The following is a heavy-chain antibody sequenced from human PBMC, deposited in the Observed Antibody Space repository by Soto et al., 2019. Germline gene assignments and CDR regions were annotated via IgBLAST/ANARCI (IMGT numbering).Heavy chain of an antibody. CDR3: AGSYYDFWSGYSHYYYYYYMDV. J-gene: IGHJ6*03. V-gene: IGHV4-59*01. CDR1: GGSISSYY. D-gene: IGHD3-3*01. Sequence: QVQLQESGPGLVKPSETLSLTCTVSGGSISSYYWSWIRQPPGKGLEWIGYIYYSGSTNYNPSLKSRVTISVDTSKNQFSLKLSSVTAAVTAVYYCAGSYYDFWSGYSHYYYYYYMDVWGKGTTVTVSS. CDR2: IYYSGST.